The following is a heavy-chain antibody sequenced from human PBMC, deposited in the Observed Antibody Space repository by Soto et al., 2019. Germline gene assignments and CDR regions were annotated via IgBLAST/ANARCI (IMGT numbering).Heavy chain of an antibody. Sequence: SETLSLTCAVYGGSFSGYYWSWIRQPPGKGLEWIGEINHSGSTNYNPSLKSRVTISVDTSKNQFSLKLSSVTAADTAVYYCARRMITFGGVIEFDYWGQGTLVTVSS. D-gene: IGHD3-16*02. J-gene: IGHJ4*02. CDR2: INHSGST. CDR3: ARRMITFGGVIEFDY. CDR1: GGSFSGYY. V-gene: IGHV4-34*01.